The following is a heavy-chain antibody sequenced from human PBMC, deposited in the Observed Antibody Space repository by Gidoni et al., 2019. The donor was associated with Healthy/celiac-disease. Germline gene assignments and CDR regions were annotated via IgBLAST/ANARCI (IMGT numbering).Heavy chain of an antibody. CDR3: ARDPRTYRYSGSLSYDY. CDR2: INPNSGGT. D-gene: IGHD1-26*01. CDR1: GYTFTGYY. J-gene: IGHJ4*02. Sequence: QVQLVQSGAEVKKPGASVKVSCKASGYTFTGYYMHWVRQAPGQGLEWMGWINPNSGGTNYAQKFQGRVTMTRDTSISTAYMELSRLRSDDTAVYYCARDPRTYRYSGSLSYDYWGQGTLVTVSS. V-gene: IGHV1-2*02.